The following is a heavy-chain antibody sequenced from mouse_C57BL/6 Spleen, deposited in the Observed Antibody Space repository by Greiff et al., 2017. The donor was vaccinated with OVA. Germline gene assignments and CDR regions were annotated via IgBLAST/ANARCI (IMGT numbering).Heavy chain of an antibody. CDR3: ARARAQATGFAY. J-gene: IGHJ3*01. Sequence: QVQLKQSGPELVKPGASVKISCKASGYAFSSSWMNWVKQRPGKGLEWIGRIYPGDGDTNYNGKFKGKATLTADKSSSTAYMQLSSLTSEDSAVYFCARARAQATGFAYWGQGTLVTVSA. CDR1: GYAFSSSW. CDR2: IYPGDGDT. D-gene: IGHD3-2*02. V-gene: IGHV1-82*01.